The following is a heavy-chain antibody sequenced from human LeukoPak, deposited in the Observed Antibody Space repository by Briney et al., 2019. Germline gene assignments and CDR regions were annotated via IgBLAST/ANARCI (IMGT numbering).Heavy chain of an antibody. D-gene: IGHD3-16*01. CDR3: ARYDSRGSASTRFDY. J-gene: IGHJ4*02. CDR2: IYGTGST. Sequence: SETLSLTCAVSGYSLGKNYYWGWLRQPPGKGLEWIGRIYGTGSTSYNPSLMNRVTMSVDTSKNHFSLKLTPVTAADTAVYYCARYDSRGSASTRFDYWGQGILVTISS. V-gene: IGHV4-38-2*01. CDR1: GYSLGKNYY.